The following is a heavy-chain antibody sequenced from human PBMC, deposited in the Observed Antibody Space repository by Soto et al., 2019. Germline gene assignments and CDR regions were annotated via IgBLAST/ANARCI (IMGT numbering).Heavy chain of an antibody. J-gene: IGHJ4*02. V-gene: IGHV5-10-1*03. CDR3: ASPIFFYGSGSQDF. CDR2: IDFSDSYT. D-gene: IGHD3-10*01. CDR1: GYSFTSNW. Sequence: EVQLVQSGAEVKKPGESLRISCKASGYSFTSNWITWVRQKPGKGLEWMGRIDFSDSYTDYSPSLQGHVTISADKSIRTAYLQWSSLKASDTAMYYCASPIFFYGSGSQDFWGQGTLVTVSS.